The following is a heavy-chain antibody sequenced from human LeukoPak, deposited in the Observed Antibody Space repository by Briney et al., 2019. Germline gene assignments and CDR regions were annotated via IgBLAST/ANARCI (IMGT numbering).Heavy chain of an antibody. CDR2: IYYSGST. V-gene: IGHV4-59*08. J-gene: IGHJ4*02. CDR1: GGSISSYY. CDR3: ARFKSAGDIVATNEVSDY. D-gene: IGHD5-12*01. Sequence: SETLSLTCTISGGSISSYYWSWIRQPPGKGLEWIGYIYYSGSTNYNPSLKSRVTISVDTSKNQFSLKLSSVTAADTAVYYCARFKSAGDIVATNEVSDYWGQGTLVTVSS.